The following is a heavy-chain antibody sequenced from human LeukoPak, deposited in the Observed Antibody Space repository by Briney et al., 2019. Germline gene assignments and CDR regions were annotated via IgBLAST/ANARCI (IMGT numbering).Heavy chain of an antibody. D-gene: IGHD3-22*01. Sequence: KASETLSLTCTVSGGSISSSSYYWGWIRQPPGKGLEWIGIIYYSGSTYYNPSLKSRVTISVDTSKNQFSLKLSSVTAADTAVYYCARERHYYDSSGYYFGGAWFDPWGQGTLVTVSS. CDR2: IYYSGST. CDR1: GGSISSSSYY. J-gene: IGHJ5*02. V-gene: IGHV4-39*02. CDR3: ARERHYYDSSGYYFGGAWFDP.